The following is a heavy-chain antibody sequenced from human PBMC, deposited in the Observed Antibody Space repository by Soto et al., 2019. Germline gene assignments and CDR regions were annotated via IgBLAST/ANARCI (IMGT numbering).Heavy chain of an antibody. J-gene: IGHJ4*02. CDR2: INNDGSDT. CDR3: GSLFEF. Sequence: EVHLVESGGGLVQPGGSLRLSCAAYGFTFRYYWLHWVRQVPGRGPVWVSGINNDGSDTFYADFVEGRFTISRDNAKNTVYLRMDSLRAEDTAIYYCGSLFEFWGQGTLVTVPS. CDR1: GFTFRYYW. V-gene: IGHV3-74*01.